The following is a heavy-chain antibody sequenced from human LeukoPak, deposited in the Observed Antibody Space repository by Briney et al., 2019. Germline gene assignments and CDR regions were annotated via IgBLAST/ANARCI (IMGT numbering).Heavy chain of an antibody. Sequence: SVKVSCRASGGTFSSYAISWVRQAPGQGLEWMGRIIPIFGTANYAQKFQGRVTITTDESTSTAYMELSSLRSEDTAVYYCAGDSETPATAISDYWGQGTLVTVSS. V-gene: IGHV1-69*05. CDR3: AGDSETPATAISDY. CDR1: GGTFSSYA. CDR2: IIPIFGTA. J-gene: IGHJ4*02. D-gene: IGHD2-2*02.